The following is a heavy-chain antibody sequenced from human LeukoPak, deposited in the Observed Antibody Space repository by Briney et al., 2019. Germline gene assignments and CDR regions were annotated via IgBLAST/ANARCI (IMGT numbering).Heavy chain of an antibody. CDR1: GFTVSSNY. V-gene: IGHV3-66*01. CDR3: AKQDRYGDYDFRFDY. J-gene: IGHJ4*02. D-gene: IGHD4-17*01. Sequence: GGSLRLSCAASGFTVSSNYMSWVRQAPGKGLEWVSVIYSGGNTYYADSVKGRFTISRDNSKNTLYLQMNSLRAEDTAVYYCAKQDRYGDYDFRFDYWGQGTLVTVSS. CDR2: IYSGGNT.